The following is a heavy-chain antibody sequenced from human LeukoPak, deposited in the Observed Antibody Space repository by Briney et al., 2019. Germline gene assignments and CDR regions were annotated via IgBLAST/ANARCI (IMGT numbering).Heavy chain of an antibody. CDR1: GGSISSYY. V-gene: IGHV4-59*08. CDR2: ISYSGST. CDR3: ARAGADYDILSSVYYYYYMDV. J-gene: IGHJ6*03. Sequence: SETLSLTCTVSGGSISSYYWHWIRQPPGKRLEWIGYISYSGSTDYNPSLKSRVTISVDTSKNQFSLKLSSVTAADTAVYYCARAGADYDILSSVYYYYYMDVWGKGTTVTVSS. D-gene: IGHD3-9*01.